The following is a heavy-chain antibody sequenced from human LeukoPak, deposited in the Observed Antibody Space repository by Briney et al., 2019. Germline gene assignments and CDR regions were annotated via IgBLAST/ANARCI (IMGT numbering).Heavy chain of an antibody. CDR2: MYFTGSGST. D-gene: IGHD6-13*01. J-gene: IGHJ4*02. CDR3: GIRNPEIAGHNVVS. V-gene: IGHV4-59*08. CDR1: DGSISNYF. Sequence: PSETLSLTCTGPDGSISNYFWTWIRQPPGKGLEWIGYMYFTGSGSTYYNPSLESRVTISVDASKSQFSLTLTSVTAAGTAVYHLGIRNPEIAGHNVVSSGQGTLVTVSS.